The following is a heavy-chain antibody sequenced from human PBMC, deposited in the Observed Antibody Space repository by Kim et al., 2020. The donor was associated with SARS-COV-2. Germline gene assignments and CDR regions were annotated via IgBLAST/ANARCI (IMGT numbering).Heavy chain of an antibody. CDR1: GGPFSGYY. D-gene: IGHD3-10*01. Sequence: SETLSLTCAVYGGPFSGYYWSWIRQPPGKGLEWIGEINHRSSTNYSPSLKSRVTMSVDSAKNQFSVKLTSVTAADTAVYYCARGPPRTWGSLVRGSDALDVWGGGTVVAVS. V-gene: IGHV4-34*01. CDR3: ARGPPRTWGSLVRGSDALDV. J-gene: IGHJ3*01. CDR2: INHRSST.